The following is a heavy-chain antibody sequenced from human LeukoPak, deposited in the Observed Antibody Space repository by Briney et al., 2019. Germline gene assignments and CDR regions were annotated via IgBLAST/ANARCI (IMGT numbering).Heavy chain of an antibody. D-gene: IGHD3-10*01. CDR1: GFTISDYY. Sequence: GGSLRLSCAASGFTISDYYMSWIRQAPGKGLEWVSYISSSSSYTNYADSVKGRFTISRDNAKNSLYLQMNSLRAEDTAVYYCARGSWTGSSPSYWGQGTLVTVSS. CDR3: ARGSWTGSSPSY. J-gene: IGHJ4*02. CDR2: ISSSSSYT. V-gene: IGHV3-11*06.